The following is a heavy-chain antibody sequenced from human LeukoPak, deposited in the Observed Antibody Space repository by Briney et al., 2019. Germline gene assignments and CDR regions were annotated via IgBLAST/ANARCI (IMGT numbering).Heavy chain of an antibody. CDR3: ARGPLGDYAGNFDY. CDR1: GGTFSSYA. V-gene: IGHV1-69*06. J-gene: IGHJ4*02. Sequence: SVKVSCKASGGTFSSYAISWVRQAPGQGLEWMGGIIPIFGTANYAQKFQGRVTITADKSTSTAYMELSSLRSEDTAVYYCARGPLGDYAGNFDYWGQGTLVTVSS. D-gene: IGHD4-17*01. CDR2: IIPIFGTA.